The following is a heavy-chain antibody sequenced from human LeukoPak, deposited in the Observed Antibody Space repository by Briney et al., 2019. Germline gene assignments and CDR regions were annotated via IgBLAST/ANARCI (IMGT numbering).Heavy chain of an antibody. CDR1: GGSFSGYY. V-gene: IGHV4-34*01. Sequence: SETLSLTCAVYGGSFSGYYWSWIRQPPGKGLEWIGEINHSGSANYNPSLKSRVTISVDTSKNQFSLKLSPVTAADTAVYYCARRFDWLSHDAFDIWGQGTMVTVSS. D-gene: IGHD3-9*01. J-gene: IGHJ3*02. CDR3: ARRFDWLSHDAFDI. CDR2: INHSGSA.